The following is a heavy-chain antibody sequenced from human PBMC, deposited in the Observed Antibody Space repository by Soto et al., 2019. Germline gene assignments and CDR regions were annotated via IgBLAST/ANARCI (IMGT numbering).Heavy chain of an antibody. CDR2: ISGSSIYL. CDR1: GFIFRTYS. D-gene: IGHD3-9*01. J-gene: IGHJ4*02. CDR3: ARWGDATGYYLDY. V-gene: IGHV3-21*06. Sequence: GGPLRHSCAASGFIFRTYSMNWVRQAPGKGLEWISSISGSSIYLYYADSVKGRVTISRDNAKNSLHLQMDSLRPEDTAVYYCARWGDATGYYLDYWGQGTLVTVSS.